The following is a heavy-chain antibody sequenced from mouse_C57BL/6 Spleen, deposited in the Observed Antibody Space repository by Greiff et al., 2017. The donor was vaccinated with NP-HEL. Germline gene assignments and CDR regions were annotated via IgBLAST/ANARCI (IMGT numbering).Heavy chain of an antibody. CDR1: GYTFTSYW. CDR2: INPSNGGT. D-gene: IGHD2-4*01. V-gene: IGHV1-53*01. Sequence: QVQLKQPGTELVKPGASVKLSCKASGYTFTSYWMHWVKQRPGQGLEWIGNINPSNGGTNYNEKFKSKATLTVDKSSSTAYMQLSSLTSEDSAVYYGARSFYDYAHYYALDYWGQGTSVTVSS. CDR3: ARSFYDYAHYYALDY. J-gene: IGHJ4*01.